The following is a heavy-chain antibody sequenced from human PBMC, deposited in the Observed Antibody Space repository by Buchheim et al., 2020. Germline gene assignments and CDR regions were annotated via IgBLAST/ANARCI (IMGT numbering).Heavy chain of an antibody. CDR3: TSPEWGLNPY. CDR1: GFTFSGSG. Sequence: EVQLVESGGGLVQPGGSLKLSCAASGFTFSGSGIHWVRQASGKGLEWVGRIRDKDNSYATAFAASVKGRFTISREDSRNTAYLQMNSLKTEDTAVYYCTSPEWGLNPYWGQGTL. V-gene: IGHV3-73*02. J-gene: IGHJ4*02. CDR2: IRDKDNSYAT. D-gene: IGHD1-26*01.